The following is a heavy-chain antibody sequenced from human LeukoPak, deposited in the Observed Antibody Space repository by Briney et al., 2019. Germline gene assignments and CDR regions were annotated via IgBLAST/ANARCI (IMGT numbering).Heavy chain of an antibody. Sequence: GGSLRLSCVASGFTFSTYWMHWVRQAPGKGPVWVSRLNTDGSITSYADSVKGRFTISRDNSKNTLYLQMNSLRAEDTAVYYCAKDLWQQLVPYYFDYWGQGTLVTVSS. CDR1: GFTFSTYW. CDR3: AKDLWQQLVPYYFDY. D-gene: IGHD6-13*01. CDR2: LNTDGSIT. V-gene: IGHV3-74*01. J-gene: IGHJ4*02.